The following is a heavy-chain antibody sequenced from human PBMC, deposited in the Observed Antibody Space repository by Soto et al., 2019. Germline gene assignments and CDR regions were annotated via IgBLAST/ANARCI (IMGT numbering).Heavy chain of an antibody. J-gene: IGHJ3*02. CDR2: ISAYNGNT. V-gene: IGHV1-18*01. Sequence: ASVKVSCKASGYTFTSYGISWVRQAPGQGLEWMGWISAYNGNTNYAQKLQGRVTMTTDTSTSTAYMELRSLRSDDTAVYYSARGSPRNYGVTPDAVDIWGQGTVVTV. CDR1: GYTFTSYG. CDR3: ARGSPRNYGVTPDAVDI. D-gene: IGHD4-17*01.